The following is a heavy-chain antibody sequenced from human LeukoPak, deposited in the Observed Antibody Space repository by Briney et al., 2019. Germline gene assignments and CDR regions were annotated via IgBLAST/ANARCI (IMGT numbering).Heavy chain of an antibody. CDR3: ARHGLSYDYVWGSYRHRHFDY. CDR1: GGSISSYY. CDR2: IYYSGST. D-gene: IGHD3-16*02. J-gene: IGHJ4*02. Sequence: SETLSLTCTVSGGSISSYYWGWIRQPPGKGLEWIGSIYYSGSTYYNPSLKSRVTISVDTSKNQFSLKLSSVTAADTAVYYCARHGLSYDYVWGSYRHRHFDYWGQGTLVTVSS. V-gene: IGHV4-39*01.